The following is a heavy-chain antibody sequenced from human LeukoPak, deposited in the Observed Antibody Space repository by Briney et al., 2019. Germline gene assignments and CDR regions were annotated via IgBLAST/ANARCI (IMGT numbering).Heavy chain of an antibody. CDR3: AKHRGYSYGGGYWYFDL. D-gene: IGHD5-18*01. CDR1: GFTFSSYA. V-gene: IGHV3-23*01. CDR2: LCGSGGSP. Sequence: GGSLRLSRAASGFTFSSYAMSWVRQAPGKGLEWGSALCGSGGSPYSADSVKGRFTISRDNSQNTLYLKMNSLRAEDTAVYYCAKHRGYSYGGGYWYFDLWGRGTVVSVSS. J-gene: IGHJ2*01.